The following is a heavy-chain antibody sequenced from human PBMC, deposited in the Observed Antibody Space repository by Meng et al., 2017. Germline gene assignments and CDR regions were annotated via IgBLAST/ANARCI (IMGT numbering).Heavy chain of an antibody. CDR1: GFTFSSYA. Sequence: GESLKISCAASGFTFSSYAMHWVRQAPGKGLEWAAVISYDGSNKYYADSVKGRFTISRDNSKNTLYLQMNSLRAEDTAVYYCARDLGIQLWFTSTIAADYWGQGTLVTVSS. CDR3: ARDLGIQLWFTSTIAADY. J-gene: IGHJ4*02. V-gene: IGHV3-30*01. D-gene: IGHD5-18*01. CDR2: ISYDGSNK.